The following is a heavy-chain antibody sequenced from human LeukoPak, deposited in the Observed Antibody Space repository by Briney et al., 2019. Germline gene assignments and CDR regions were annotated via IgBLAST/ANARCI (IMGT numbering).Heavy chain of an antibody. D-gene: IGHD3-10*01. CDR2: IHNYETTE. CDR3: ARAFYYYGSGTPWQDAFDI. V-gene: IGHV3-30*02. CDR1: GFTFSSFG. J-gene: IGHJ3*02. Sequence: GGSLRLSCAASGFTFSSFGMHWVRQTPGKGLEWVTFIHNYETTEYYADSVKGRFTISRDNSKNTVYLQMNSLRVEDAAVYYCARAFYYYGSGTPWQDAFDIWGQGTMVTVSS.